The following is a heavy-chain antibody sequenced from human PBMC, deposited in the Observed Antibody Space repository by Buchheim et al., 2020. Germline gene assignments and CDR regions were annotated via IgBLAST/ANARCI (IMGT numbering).Heavy chain of an antibody. CDR3: ARAHPWNYFDY. CDR2: NYYSGST. CDR1: GGSISSYY. Sequence: QVQLQESGPGLVKPSETLSLTCTVSGGSISSYYWSWIRQPPGKGLEWIGYNYYSGSTNYNPSLKSRVTISVDTSKNQFSLKLSSVTAADTAVYYCARAHPWNYFDYWGQGIL. J-gene: IGHJ4*02. V-gene: IGHV4-59*01.